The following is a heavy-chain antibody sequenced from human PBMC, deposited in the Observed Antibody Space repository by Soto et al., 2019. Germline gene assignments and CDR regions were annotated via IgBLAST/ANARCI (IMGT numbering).Heavy chain of an antibody. J-gene: IGHJ4*02. Sequence: QVQLVQSGAEVKRPGASVKVFCKASGYTFTDTFIHWLRQTPGQRPEWMGWINPNNGGTYFARNFQGRVTLARDTSITTAYMELVGLESDDSSFYCCARALPRTVLGFDYWGQGTLVTVSS. V-gene: IGHV1-2*02. CDR3: ARALPRTVLGFDY. CDR1: GYTFTDTF. D-gene: IGHD1-1*01. CDR2: INPNNGGT.